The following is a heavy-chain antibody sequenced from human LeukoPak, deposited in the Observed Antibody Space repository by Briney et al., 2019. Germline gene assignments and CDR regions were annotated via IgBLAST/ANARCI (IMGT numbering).Heavy chain of an antibody. CDR1: GTCSSTCY. D-gene: IGHD1-14*01. CDR2: IYPGDSET. CDR3: AWRKYFSTWFEP. V-gene: IGHV5-51*01. J-gene: IGHJ5*02. Sequence: AASQMTSNNAAGTCSSTCYSGWVRQLPQKRVERVGIIYPGDSETQYSPSFQGPVTISVDKSPSTAYLQWSSLKPSDTAIYYCAWRKYFSTWFEPWGQGTLVTVSS.